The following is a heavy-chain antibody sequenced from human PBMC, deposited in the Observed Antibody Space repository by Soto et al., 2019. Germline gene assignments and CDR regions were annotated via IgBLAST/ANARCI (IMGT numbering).Heavy chain of an antibody. J-gene: IGHJ5*02. Sequence: QVHLQESGPGLLKPSQTLSLTCDVSGDFIGSGDYYWTWIRQPPGKGLEYIGYIYKTGKTYYNPSLKSRPCISLDTSKSQCFLRLTSVTAADTAMYYCARSLSSSSGYFDPWGQGTLVTVSS. V-gene: IGHV4-30-4*01. D-gene: IGHD6-6*01. CDR3: ARSLSSSSGYFDP. CDR2: IYKTGKT. CDR1: GDFIGSGDYY.